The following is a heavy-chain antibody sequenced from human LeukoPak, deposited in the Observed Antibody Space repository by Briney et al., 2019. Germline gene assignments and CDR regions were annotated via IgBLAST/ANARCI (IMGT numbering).Heavy chain of an antibody. CDR1: GFTFSSYA. J-gene: IGHJ4*02. CDR3: TKDRKKEKWLILNSFDF. D-gene: IGHD6-19*01. V-gene: IGHV3-23*01. CDR2: ISIGGDRT. Sequence: GGSLRLSCAASGFTFSSYAMSWVRQAPGKGLEWVSAISIGGDRTYFAASVKGRFTISRDNSNNTVFLQMTSLRAEDTAVYYCTKDRKKEKWLILNSFDFGGQGIVDRVS.